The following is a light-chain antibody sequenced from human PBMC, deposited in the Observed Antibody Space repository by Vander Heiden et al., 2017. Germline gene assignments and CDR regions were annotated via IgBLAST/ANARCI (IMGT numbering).Light chain of an antibody. CDR1: QSVSTY. Sequence: ELVLTHPPGTLSLAREEGATLSCTASQSVSTYLGWQQQTAGQAHRLLNYGATSRATGIPDRFSGSGSGTDFTITISRLEPEDFAVYYCQQYGSSWYTFGQGTKLEIK. CDR3: QQYGSSWYT. CDR2: GAT. V-gene: IGKV3-20*01. J-gene: IGKJ2*01.